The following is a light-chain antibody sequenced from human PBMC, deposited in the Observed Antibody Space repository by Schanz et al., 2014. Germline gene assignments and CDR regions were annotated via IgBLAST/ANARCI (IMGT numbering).Light chain of an antibody. CDR3: SAYTRRSAHWF. J-gene: IGLJ3*02. CDR1: SSDVGNYNY. V-gene: IGLV2-11*01. Sequence: QSALTQPRSVSGSPGQSVTISCTGTSSDVGNYNYVSWYQRHPGKAPKLIIYDVSKRPSGVPDRFSGSKSGNTASLTISGLQAEDEADYYCSAYTRRSAHWFFGGGTKLTVL. CDR2: DVS.